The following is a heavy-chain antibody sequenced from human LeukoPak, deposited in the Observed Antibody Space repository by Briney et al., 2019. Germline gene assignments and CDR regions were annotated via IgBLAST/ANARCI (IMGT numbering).Heavy chain of an antibody. CDR2: ISISGGST. Sequence: GGSLRLSCAASGFTFSSYAMSWVRRAPGKGLEWVSAISISGGSTYYADSVKGRFTISRGNSKNTLYLQMNSLRAEDTAVYYCAKQVLNSGSYFSNYCYYGMDVWGQGTTVTVSS. D-gene: IGHD1-26*01. CDR3: AKQVLNSGSYFSNYCYYGMDV. V-gene: IGHV3-23*01. CDR1: GFTFSSYA. J-gene: IGHJ6*02.